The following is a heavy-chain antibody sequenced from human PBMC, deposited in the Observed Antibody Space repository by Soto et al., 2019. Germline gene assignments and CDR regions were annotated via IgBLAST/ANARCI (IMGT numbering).Heavy chain of an antibody. D-gene: IGHD3-22*01. CDR1: GFTFSSYA. J-gene: IGHJ4*02. CDR2: ISGSGGST. CDR3: AKDHDSSGYYFPVQFDY. Sequence: GGSLRLSCAASGFTFSSYAMSWVRQAPGKGLEWVSAISGSGGSTYYADSVKGRFTISRDNSKNTLYLQMNSLRAEDTAVYYCAKDHDSSGYYFPVQFDYWGQGTLVTVSS. V-gene: IGHV3-23*01.